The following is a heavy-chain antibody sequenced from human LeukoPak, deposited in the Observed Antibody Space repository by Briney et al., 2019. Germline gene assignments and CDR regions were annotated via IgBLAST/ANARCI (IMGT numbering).Heavy chain of an antibody. CDR3: ARGGTLVRGVAILYGMDV. Sequence: ASVMVSCRASGYSITGYDINWVRQAAGQGLEWVGWMNSNSGNTGYARKFQGRVTLTRDTSINTAYMEVNSLTSEDTAVYYCARGGTLVRGVAILYGMDVWGQGTTVTVSS. D-gene: IGHD3-10*01. V-gene: IGHV1-8*01. CDR1: GYSITGYD. J-gene: IGHJ6*02. CDR2: MNSNSGNT.